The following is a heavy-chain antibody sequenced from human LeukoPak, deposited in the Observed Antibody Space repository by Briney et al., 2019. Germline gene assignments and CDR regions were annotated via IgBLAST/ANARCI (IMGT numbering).Heavy chain of an antibody. Sequence: GGSLRLSCAASGFTFSSYEMNWVRQAPGKGLEWVSYISSSGSTIYYADSVKGRFTISRDNGKNSVYLQMNSLRAEDTAVYYCARDKVVVLAATPYYYYYMDVWGKGTTVTVSS. CDR1: GFTFSSYE. J-gene: IGHJ6*03. CDR3: ARDKVVVLAATPYYYYYMDV. V-gene: IGHV3-48*03. CDR2: ISSSGSTI. D-gene: IGHD2-15*01.